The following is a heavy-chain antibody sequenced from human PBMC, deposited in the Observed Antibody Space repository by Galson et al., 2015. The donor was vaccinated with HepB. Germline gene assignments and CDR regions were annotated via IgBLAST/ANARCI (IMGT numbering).Heavy chain of an antibody. V-gene: IGHV6-1*01. CDR2: TYYRSKWYN. Sequence: CAISEDSVSTNSAAWNWIRQSPSRGLEWLGRTYYRSKWYNDYDVSVKSRISINADTSRNQISLQLNSVTPEDTAVYYCARGIAISYDYWGQGTLVTVSS. CDR1: EDSVSTNSAA. CDR3: ARGIAISYDY. J-gene: IGHJ4*02. D-gene: IGHD2-21*01.